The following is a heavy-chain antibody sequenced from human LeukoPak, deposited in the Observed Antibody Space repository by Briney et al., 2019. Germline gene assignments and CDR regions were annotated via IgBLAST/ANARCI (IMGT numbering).Heavy chain of an antibody. CDR2: MNPNSGNT. D-gene: IGHD6-19*01. V-gene: IGHV1-8*02. Sequence: ASVKVSCKASGYTFTGYYMHWVRQAPGQGLEWMGWMNPNSGNTGYAQKFQGRVTMTRNTSISTAYMELSSLRSEDTAVYYCARVVAGEWGYYYYMDVWGKGTTVTISS. J-gene: IGHJ6*03. CDR3: ARVVAGEWGYYYYMDV. CDR1: GYTFTGYY.